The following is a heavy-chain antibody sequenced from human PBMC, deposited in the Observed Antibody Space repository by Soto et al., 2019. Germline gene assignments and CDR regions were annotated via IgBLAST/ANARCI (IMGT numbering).Heavy chain of an antibody. CDR2: IYYSGST. J-gene: IGHJ4*02. Sequence: SETLSLTCTVSGGSVSSGSYYWNWLRQPPGKGLEWIVYIYYSGSTHYNPSLKSLFTISVDTSKNQFSLKLSSVTAADTAVYYCARSDGRYWGQGTLVTVSS. CDR1: GGSVSSGSYY. CDR3: ARSDGRY. V-gene: IGHV4-61*01.